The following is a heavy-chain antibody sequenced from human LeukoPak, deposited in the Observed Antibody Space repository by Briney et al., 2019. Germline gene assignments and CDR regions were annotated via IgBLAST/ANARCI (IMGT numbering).Heavy chain of an antibody. D-gene: IGHD1-26*01. V-gene: IGHV3-23*01. CDR1: GFTFSTYG. CDR2: ISGSGGSR. Sequence: GGSLRLSCAASGFTFSTYGMSWVRQAPGKGLEWVSGISGSGGSRFYTDSVKGRFTISRDNSKNTLYLQMNSLRAEDTAVYYCAKLREWELPDLFDHWGQGTLVTVSS. CDR3: AKLREWELPDLFDH. J-gene: IGHJ4*02.